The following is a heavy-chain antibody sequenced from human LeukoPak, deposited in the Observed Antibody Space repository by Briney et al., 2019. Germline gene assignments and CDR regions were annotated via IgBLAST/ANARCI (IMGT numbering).Heavy chain of an antibody. V-gene: IGHV4-59*01. D-gene: IGHD2-8*01. CDR2: IYYSGST. CDR1: GGSISSYY. J-gene: IGHJ5*02. Sequence: SETLSLTCTVSGGSISSYYWSWIRQPPGKGLEWIGYIYYSGSTNYNPSLKSRVTTSVDTSKNQFSLKLSSVTAADTAVYYCAREGRGCTNGVCYLWFDPWGQGTLVTVSS. CDR3: AREGRGCTNGVCYLWFDP.